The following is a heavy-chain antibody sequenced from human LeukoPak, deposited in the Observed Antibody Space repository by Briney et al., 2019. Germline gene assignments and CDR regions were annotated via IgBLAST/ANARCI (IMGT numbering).Heavy chain of an antibody. V-gene: IGHV3-23*01. CDR1: GLTFSSYA. D-gene: IGHD1-1*01. CDR2: ISGSGGST. CDR3: AKDAWSEGFDP. Sequence: GGSLRLSCAASGLTFSSYAMSWVRQAPGKGLEWVSGISGSGGSTYYADSVKGRFSISRDNSRNTVNLQMNSLRAEDTAVYYCAKDAWSEGFDPWGQGTLVTVSS. J-gene: IGHJ5*02.